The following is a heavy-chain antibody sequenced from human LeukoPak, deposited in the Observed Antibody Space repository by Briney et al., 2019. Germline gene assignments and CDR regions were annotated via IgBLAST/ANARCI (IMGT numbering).Heavy chain of an antibody. CDR1: VGSISSYY. CDR2: IYYSGST. CDR3: ARRTTYFGWRPSESPSCFDY. D-gene: IGHD3-9*01. J-gene: IGHJ4*02. Sequence: KTSETLSLTCTVSVGSISSYYWSGMPRPPGEGVEWIGYIYYSGSTNYNPSLKRRVTISVDTSKNQFSLTLSSVTAADTAVYYCARRTTYFGWRPSESPSCFDYWGQGTLVTVSS. V-gene: IGHV4-59*08.